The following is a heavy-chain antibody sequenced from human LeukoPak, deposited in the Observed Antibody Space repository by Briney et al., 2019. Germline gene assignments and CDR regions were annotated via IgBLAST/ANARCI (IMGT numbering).Heavy chain of an antibody. J-gene: IGHJ4*02. D-gene: IGHD3-22*01. CDR1: GGSFSGYY. CDR2: INHSGST. Sequence: PSETLSLTCAVYGGSFSGYYWSWIRQPPGKGLEWSGEINHSGSTNYNPSLKSRVTISVDTSKNQFSLKLSSVTAADTAVYYCARADYYYDSSGYYVHDYWGQGTLVTVSS. CDR3: ARADYYYDSSGYYVHDY. V-gene: IGHV4-34*01.